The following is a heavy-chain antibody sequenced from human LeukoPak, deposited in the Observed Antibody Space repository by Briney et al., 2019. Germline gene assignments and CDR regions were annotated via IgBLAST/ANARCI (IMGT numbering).Heavy chain of an antibody. CDR2: IYHSGST. V-gene: IGHV4-38-2*01. J-gene: IGHJ4*02. CDR1: GGSFSGNY. CDR3: ARAPGFGELFDY. D-gene: IGHD3-10*01. Sequence: SETLSLTCAVYGGSFSGNYWGWIRQPPGKGLEWIGSIYHSGSTYYNPSLKSRVTISVDTSKNQFSLKLSSVTAADTAVYYCARAPGFGELFDYWGQGTLVTVSS.